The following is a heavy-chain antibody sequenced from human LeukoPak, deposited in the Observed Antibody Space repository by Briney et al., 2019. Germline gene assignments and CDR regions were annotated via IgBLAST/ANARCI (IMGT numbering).Heavy chain of an antibody. Sequence: ASVKVSCKASGYTFTSYGISWVRQAPGQGLEWMGWISAYNGNTNYAQELQGRVTMTTDTSTSTAYMELRSLRSDDTAVYYCARTRDSSGWYGDAFDIWGQGTMVTVSS. J-gene: IGHJ3*02. CDR1: GYTFTSYG. CDR2: ISAYNGNT. CDR3: ARTRDSSGWYGDAFDI. D-gene: IGHD6-19*01. V-gene: IGHV1-18*01.